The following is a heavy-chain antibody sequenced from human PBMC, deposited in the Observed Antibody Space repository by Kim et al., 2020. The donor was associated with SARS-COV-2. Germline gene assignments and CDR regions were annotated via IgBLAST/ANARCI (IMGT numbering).Heavy chain of an antibody. V-gene: IGHV3-30*18. CDR2: ISYDGSNK. CDR1: GFTFSSYG. CDR3: AKDLNWGSYRQVGDWFDP. D-gene: IGHD3-16*02. J-gene: IGHJ5*02. Sequence: GGSLRLSCAASGFTFSSYGMHWVRQAPGKGLEWVAVISYDGSNKYYADSVKGRFTISRDNSKNTLYLQMNSLRAEDTAVYYCAKDLNWGSYRQVGDWFDPWGQGTLVTVSS.